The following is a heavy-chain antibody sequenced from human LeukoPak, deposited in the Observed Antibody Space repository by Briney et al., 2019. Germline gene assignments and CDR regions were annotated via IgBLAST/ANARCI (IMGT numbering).Heavy chain of an antibody. CDR2: INPNSGGT. J-gene: IGHJ4*02. D-gene: IGHD2-2*01. V-gene: IGHV1-2*02. CDR1: GYTFTGYY. CDR3: ARALRYCSTTSCQYYFDY. Sequence: ASVEVSCKASGYTFTGYYMHWVRQAPGQGLEWMGWINPNSGGTNYAQKFQGRVTMTRDTSISTAYMELSRLRSDDTAVYYCARALRYCSTTSCQYYFDYWGQGTLVTVSS.